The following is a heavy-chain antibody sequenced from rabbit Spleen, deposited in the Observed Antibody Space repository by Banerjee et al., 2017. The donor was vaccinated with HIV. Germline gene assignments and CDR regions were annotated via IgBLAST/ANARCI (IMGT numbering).Heavy chain of an antibody. Sequence: HLKESGGGLVQPGGSLKLFCRASGFTLSSYYMNWVRQAPGKGLEWIGYIDPVFGITYYANWVNGRFTISSHNAQNTLFLQLNSLTAADTATYFCVREVAAKFSLWGPGTLVTVS. D-gene: IGHD4-1*01. V-gene: IGHV1S7*01. CDR1: GFTLSSYY. CDR2: IDPVFGIT. CDR3: VREVAAKFSL. J-gene: IGHJ4*01.